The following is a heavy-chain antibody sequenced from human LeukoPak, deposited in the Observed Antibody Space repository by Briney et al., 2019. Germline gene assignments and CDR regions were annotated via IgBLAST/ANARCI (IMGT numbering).Heavy chain of an antibody. Sequence: ASETLSLTCTVSGGSITSSGYYWGWIRQPPGQGLEWIASIHYSGITYYNPSLKSRVTISVDTSKNQFSLKLSSVTAADTAVYYCARYGGQSEFDYWGQGTLVTVSS. V-gene: IGHV4-39*01. CDR1: GGSITSSGYY. CDR2: IHYSGIT. D-gene: IGHD4-23*01. J-gene: IGHJ4*02. CDR3: ARYGGQSEFDY.